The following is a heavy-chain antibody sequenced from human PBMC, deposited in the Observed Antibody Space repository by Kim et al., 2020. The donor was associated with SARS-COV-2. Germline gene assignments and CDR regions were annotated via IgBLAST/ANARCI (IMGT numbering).Heavy chain of an antibody. Sequence: SETLSLTCTVSGGSISSYYWSWIRQPAGKGLEWIGRIYTSGSTNYNPSLKSRVTMSVDTSKNQFSLKLSSVTAADTAVYYCAREIVWAAGTPIPPTFDYWGQGTLVTVSS. J-gene: IGHJ4*02. CDR3: AREIVWAAGTPIPPTFDY. CDR1: GGSISSYY. D-gene: IGHD6-13*01. V-gene: IGHV4-4*07. CDR2: IYTSGST.